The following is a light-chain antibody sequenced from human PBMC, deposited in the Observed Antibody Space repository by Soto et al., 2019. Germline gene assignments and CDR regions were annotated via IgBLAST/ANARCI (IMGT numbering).Light chain of an antibody. CDR3: SSYTGSSTLV. CDR1: SSDVGGYNY. J-gene: IGLJ2*01. CDR2: DVS. Sequence: QSALTQPASVSGSPGQSITISCTGTSSDVGGYNYVSWYQQHPGKAPKLMISDVSSRPSGVSNRFSGSKSGNTASLTISGLQAEDEADYYCSSYTGSSTLVFGGGTKLTVL. V-gene: IGLV2-14*01.